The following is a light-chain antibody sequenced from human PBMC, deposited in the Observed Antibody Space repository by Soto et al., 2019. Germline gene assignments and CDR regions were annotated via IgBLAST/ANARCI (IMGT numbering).Light chain of an antibody. CDR2: EVS. J-gene: IGLJ1*01. Sequence: QSALTQPPSASGSPGQSVTISCTGTSSDIGTYDYVSWYQHLPDKAPKLIIYEVSKRPSGVPDRFSGSKSGNTASLTVSGLQAEDERDYYCCSYAGGNNFYVFGTGTKVTVL. CDR1: SSDIGTYDY. CDR3: CSYAGGNNFYV. V-gene: IGLV2-8*01.